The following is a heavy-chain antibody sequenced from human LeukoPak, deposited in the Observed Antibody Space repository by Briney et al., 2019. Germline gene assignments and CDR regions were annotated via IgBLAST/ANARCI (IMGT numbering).Heavy chain of an antibody. CDR2: IWYDGSNK. Sequence: PGGSLRLSCAASGSYWMHWVRQAPGKGLEWVAVIWYDGSNKYYADSVKGRFTISRDNSKNTLYLQMNSLRAEDTAVYYCARDGGAVTKAPLDYWGQGTLVTVSS. V-gene: IGHV3-33*08. D-gene: IGHD4-17*01. CDR3: ARDGGAVTKAPLDY. CDR1: GSYW. J-gene: IGHJ4*02.